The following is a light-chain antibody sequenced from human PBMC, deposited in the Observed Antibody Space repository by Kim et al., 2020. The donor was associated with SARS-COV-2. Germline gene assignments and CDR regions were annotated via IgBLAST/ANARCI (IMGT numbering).Light chain of an antibody. Sequence: GQSITFSCTGTSSDVGGSNFVSWYQHHPGKVPKLLIYDVNKRPSGISNRFSGSKSGNTASLTISGLQAEDEADYYCNSYTSSSTWVFGGGTQLTVL. CDR2: DVN. V-gene: IGLV2-14*03. CDR3: NSYTSSSTWV. CDR1: SSDVGGSNF. J-gene: IGLJ3*02.